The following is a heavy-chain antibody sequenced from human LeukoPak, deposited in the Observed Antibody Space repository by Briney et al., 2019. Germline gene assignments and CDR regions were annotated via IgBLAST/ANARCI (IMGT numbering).Heavy chain of an antibody. V-gene: IGHV1-2*02. CDR1: GYTFSGYY. J-gene: IGHJ4*02. Sequence: ASVKVSCKASGYTFSGYYMHWVRQAPGQGLEWMGWINPKSGGTNEAQKFHDRVTMTRDTSIRTAYMEVSRLRSDDTAVYYCARSPDILAGENFDYWGQGTLVTVSS. CDR3: ARSPDILAGENFDY. CDR2: INPKSGGT. D-gene: IGHD3-9*01.